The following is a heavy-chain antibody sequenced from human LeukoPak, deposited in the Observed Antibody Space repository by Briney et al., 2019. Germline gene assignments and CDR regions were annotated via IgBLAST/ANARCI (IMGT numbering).Heavy chain of an antibody. CDR1: GGSFSGYY. J-gene: IGHJ4*02. Sequence: SETLSLTCAVYGGSFSGYYWSWIRQPPGKGLEWIGEINHSGSTNYNPSLKSRVTISVDTSKNQFPLKLSSVTAADTAVYYCARLAAAGNNLVYYFDYWGQGTLVTVSS. D-gene: IGHD6-13*01. CDR2: INHSGST. CDR3: ARLAAAGNNLVYYFDY. V-gene: IGHV4-34*01.